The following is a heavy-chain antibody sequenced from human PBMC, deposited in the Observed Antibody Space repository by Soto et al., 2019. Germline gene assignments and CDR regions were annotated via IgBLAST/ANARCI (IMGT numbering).Heavy chain of an antibody. CDR2: IKSDGSRT. V-gene: IGHV3-23*01. CDR3: AQLGLMTFSHKHYFNH. CDR1: GFSFDNYG. Sequence: EVQLLESGGDLVQPGGSLRLSCVASGFSFDNYGMSWVRQAPGKGLEWVSAIKSDGSRTYYAASVKDRFTISRDNSKNNLYLQLNSLRAEDTAVYYCAQLGLMTFSHKHYFNHWGRGTLVTVSS. J-gene: IGHJ4*02. D-gene: IGHD3-16*01.